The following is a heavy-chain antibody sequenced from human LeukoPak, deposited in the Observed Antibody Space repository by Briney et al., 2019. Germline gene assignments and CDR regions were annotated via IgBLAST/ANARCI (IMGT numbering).Heavy chain of an antibody. Sequence: SETLSLTCTVSGGSISSPPYYWAWIRQPPGKGLEWIGPKYYSGSTFYNPSLKSRVTISVDTSKNHFSLKLTSVTAADTAVYYCARENCSSTSCYTPSFDYWGQGTLVTVSS. J-gene: IGHJ4*02. D-gene: IGHD2-2*02. CDR3: ARENCSSTSCYTPSFDY. CDR2: KYYSGST. V-gene: IGHV4-39*02. CDR1: GGSISSPPYY.